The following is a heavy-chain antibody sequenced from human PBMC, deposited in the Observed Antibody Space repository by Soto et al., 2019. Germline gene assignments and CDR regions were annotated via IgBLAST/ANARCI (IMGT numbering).Heavy chain of an antibody. J-gene: IGHJ5*02. CDR3: ARDLRYSGYDYNWFDP. V-gene: IGHV4-59*01. Sequence: ETLSLTFTVSGGSISSYYWSWIRQPPGKGLEWIGYIYYSGSTNYNPSLKSRVTISVDTSKNQFSLKLSSVTAADTAVYYCARDLRYSGYDYNWFDPWGQGTLVTVSS. CDR1: GGSISSYY. D-gene: IGHD5-12*01. CDR2: IYYSGST.